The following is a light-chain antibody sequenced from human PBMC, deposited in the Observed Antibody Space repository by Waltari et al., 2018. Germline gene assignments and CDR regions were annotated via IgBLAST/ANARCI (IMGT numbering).Light chain of an antibody. V-gene: IGLV4-69*01. CDR3: QTWASGLYV. Sequence: QLVLTQSPCASASPGASVKLTCTLSGGHSGYAIAWHQQHPEKGPRFLMKVTSDGRQNKGDGIPDRFSGSSSGAERYLTISSLQSEDEADYYCQTWASGLYVFGTGTKVTVV. CDR2: VTSDGRQ. J-gene: IGLJ1*01. CDR1: GGHSGYA.